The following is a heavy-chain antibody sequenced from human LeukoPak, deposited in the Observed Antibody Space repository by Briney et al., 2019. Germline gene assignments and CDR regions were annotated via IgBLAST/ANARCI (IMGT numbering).Heavy chain of an antibody. D-gene: IGHD1-26*01. J-gene: IGHJ4*02. CDR3: ARVGANKGGPYYFDY. CDR2: IYSGGST. V-gene: IGHV3-66*01. CDR1: GFTVSSNY. Sequence: GGSLRLSCAASGFTVSSNYMSWVRQAPGKGLEWVSVIYSGGSTYYADSVKGRFTISRDNAKNTLYLQMNSLRAEDTAVYYCARVGANKGGPYYFDYWGQGTLVTVSS.